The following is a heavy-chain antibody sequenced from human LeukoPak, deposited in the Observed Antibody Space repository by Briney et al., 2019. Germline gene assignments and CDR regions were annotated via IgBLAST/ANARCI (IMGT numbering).Heavy chain of an antibody. J-gene: IGHJ3*01. CDR3: SREKRPGVLALDV. D-gene: IGHD1-1*01. V-gene: IGHV3-21*06. CDR2: ISGKSTTS. Sequence: SGGSLRLSCVASGFTFSSYSMNWVRQSPGKRLEWVASISGKSTTSFYADSVRGRFTISRDNSKSLVYLQMTSLRVEDTAVYYCSREKRPGVLALDVLGQGTTVTVS. CDR1: GFTFSSYS.